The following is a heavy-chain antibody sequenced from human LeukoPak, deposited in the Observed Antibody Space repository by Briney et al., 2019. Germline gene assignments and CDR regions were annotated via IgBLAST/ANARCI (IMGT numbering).Heavy chain of an antibody. CDR1: GGSISTTSYY. V-gene: IGHV4-61*01. J-gene: IGHJ4*02. CDR3: ARKRSFDL. CDR2: IYYSESA. Sequence: PSETLSLTCTVSGGAVSGGSISTTSYYWSWIRQPPGKRLEWIGCIYYSESATYNPSLKSRVTISLDTSKNQFFLKLSSVTAADTAVYYCARKRSFDLWGQGTLVTVSS. D-gene: IGHD3-9*01.